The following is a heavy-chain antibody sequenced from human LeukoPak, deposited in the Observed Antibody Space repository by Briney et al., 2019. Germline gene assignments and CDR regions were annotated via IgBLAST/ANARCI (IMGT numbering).Heavy chain of an antibody. V-gene: IGHV3-53*01. Sequence: PGGSLRLSCAASGFTVSSNYMSWVRQAPGKGLEWVSVIYSGGSTYYADSVKGRFTISRDNSKNTLYLQMNSLRAEDTAVYYCARGIAAAATGDYFDYWGQGTLVTVSS. CDR3: ARGIAAAATGDYFDY. D-gene: IGHD6-13*01. J-gene: IGHJ4*02. CDR1: GFTVSSNY. CDR2: IYSGGST.